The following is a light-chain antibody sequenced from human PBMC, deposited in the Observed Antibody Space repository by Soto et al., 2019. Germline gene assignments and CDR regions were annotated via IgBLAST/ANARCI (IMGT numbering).Light chain of an antibody. CDR2: DAS. V-gene: IGKV3-20*01. CDR3: QQFSSYPVT. Sequence: EFVLTQSPGTLSLSPGERATLSCRASQTVRNNYLARYQQTPGQAPRLLIYDASSRATGIPYRFRGGGSGIDFTLTIRGLEPEDFAVYYCQQFSSYPVTFGGGTKVESK. CDR1: QTVRNNY. J-gene: IGKJ4*01.